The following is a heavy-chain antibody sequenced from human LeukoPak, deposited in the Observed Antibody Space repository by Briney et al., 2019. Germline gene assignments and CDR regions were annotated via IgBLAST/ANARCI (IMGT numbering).Heavy chain of an antibody. D-gene: IGHD2-15*01. CDR3: ARDYMADCSGGSCYSVANWFDP. CDR1: GGSFSGYY. J-gene: IGHJ5*02. CDR2: INHSGST. Sequence: SETLSLTCAVYGGSFSGYYWSWIRQPPGKGLEWIGEINHSGSTNYNPSLKSRVTISVDTSKNQFSLKLSSVTAADTAVYYCARDYMADCSGGSCYSVANWFDPWGQGTLVTVSS. V-gene: IGHV4-34*01.